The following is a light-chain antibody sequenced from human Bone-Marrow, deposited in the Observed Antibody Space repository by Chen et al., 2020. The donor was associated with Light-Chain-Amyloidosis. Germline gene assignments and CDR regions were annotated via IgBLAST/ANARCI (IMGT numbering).Light chain of an antibody. CDR1: QTISSNY. CDR3: NRYGTYPLT. V-gene: IGKV3-20*01. J-gene: IGKJ4*01. Sequence: EIVLTQSPGTLSLSPGEGANLSCRASQTISSNYLTWYQQKFGQAPRLLIYGSSSRATGIPDRLTGGGSGKNLTLTINRLQPEDFAMYAGNRYGTYPLTFGGGTKVEIK. CDR2: GSS.